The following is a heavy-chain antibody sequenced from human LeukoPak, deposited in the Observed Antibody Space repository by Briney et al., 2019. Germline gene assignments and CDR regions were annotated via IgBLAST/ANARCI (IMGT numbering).Heavy chain of an antibody. CDR3: APQQAYSPYNWFDP. V-gene: IGHV3-74*03. Sequence: GGSLRLSCVGSGFTISNYWMHWVRQAPGTGLMWVSRIHPDGRIATYADSVKGRFTISRDNAKNTLYLQMNSLRAEDTAVYYCAPQQAYSPYNWFDPWGQGTLVTVSS. CDR2: IHPDGRIA. D-gene: IGHD5-12*01. J-gene: IGHJ5*02. CDR1: GFTISNYW.